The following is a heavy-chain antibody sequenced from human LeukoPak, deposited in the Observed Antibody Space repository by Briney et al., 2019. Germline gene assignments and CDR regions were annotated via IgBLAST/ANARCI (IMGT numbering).Heavy chain of an antibody. J-gene: IGHJ6*02. V-gene: IGHV1-18*01. CDR1: GYTFSNYG. D-gene: IGHD2-2*02. Sequence: ASVKVSCKASGYTFSNYGINWVRQAPGQGLEWMGWISTNNGNTNYAQKLQGRVTMTTDTSTSTAYMELRSLRSDDTAVYYCAREQAGYCSSTSCYTESLGYYYYGMDVWGQGTTVTVSS. CDR2: ISTNNGNT. CDR3: AREQAGYCSSTSCYTESLGYYYYGMDV.